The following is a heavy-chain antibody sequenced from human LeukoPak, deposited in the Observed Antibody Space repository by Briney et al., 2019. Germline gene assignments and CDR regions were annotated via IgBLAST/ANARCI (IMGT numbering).Heavy chain of an antibody. J-gene: IGHJ4*02. V-gene: IGHV1-69*13. CDR3: ARQAETGRSSSSGFDY. D-gene: IGHD6-13*01. Sequence: SVKVSCKASGGTFSSYAISWVRQAPGHGLEWMGGIIPIFGTANYAQKFQGRVTITADESTSTAYMELSSLRSEDTAVYYCARQAETGRSSSSGFDYWGQGTLVTVSS. CDR1: GGTFSSYA. CDR2: IIPIFGTA.